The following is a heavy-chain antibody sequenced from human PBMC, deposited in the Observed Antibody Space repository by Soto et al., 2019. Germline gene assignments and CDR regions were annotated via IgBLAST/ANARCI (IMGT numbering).Heavy chain of an antibody. V-gene: IGHV3-30*18. Sequence: QVQLVESGGGVVQPGRSLRLSCAASGFTFSSYGMHWVRQAPGKGLEWVAVISYDGSNKYYADSVKGRFTISRDNSKNRLFLKWHSLEVEDRVVYYCEKDLGGPGGGYGMDVGGKGTTVPVPS. CDR3: EKDLGGPGGGYGMDV. CDR1: GFTFSSYG. D-gene: IGHD3-10*01. J-gene: IGHJ6*04. CDR2: ISYDGSNK.